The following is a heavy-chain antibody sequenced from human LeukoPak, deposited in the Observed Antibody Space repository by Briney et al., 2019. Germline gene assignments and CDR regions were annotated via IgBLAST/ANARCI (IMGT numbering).Heavy chain of an antibody. J-gene: IGHJ4*02. Sequence: GGSLRLSCAASGFNFSSYSIKWVRQAPGKGLEWVSSIDTASNTFYADSVKGRFTVSRDNAKNSLDLQMHSLRAEDTAVYYCARNVCSGGSCPHDSWGQGTLVTVSS. CDR2: IDTASNT. CDR3: ARNVCSGGSCPHDS. V-gene: IGHV3-21*01. CDR1: GFNFSSYS. D-gene: IGHD2-15*01.